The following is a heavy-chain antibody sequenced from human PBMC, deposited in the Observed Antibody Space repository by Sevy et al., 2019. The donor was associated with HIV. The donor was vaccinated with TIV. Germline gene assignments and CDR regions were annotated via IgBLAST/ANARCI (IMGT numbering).Heavy chain of an antibody. CDR2: IYSGGST. CDR3: ARWKLWSSSSYYFDY. Sequence: GGSLRLSCAASGFTVSSNYMSWVRQAPGKGLEWVSVIYSGGSTYYADSVKGRFTISRDNSKNTLYLQMNSLRAEDTAVYYSARWKLWSSSSYYFDYWGQGTLVTVSS. CDR1: GFTVSSNY. D-gene: IGHD6-6*01. V-gene: IGHV3-53*01. J-gene: IGHJ4*02.